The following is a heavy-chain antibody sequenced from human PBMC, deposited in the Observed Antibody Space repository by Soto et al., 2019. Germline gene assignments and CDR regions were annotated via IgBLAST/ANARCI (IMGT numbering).Heavy chain of an antibody. V-gene: IGHV3-15*01. CDR1: GFHVTDAW. Sequence: PGGSLRLSCVASGFHVTDAWMTWVRQAPGKGLEWVGQIKSDSEGGTTEYSTPVRGRFTISRDDSKNTLFLQMNSLTVEDAAVYFCTTDYTISPNFRGWSRAFDYWGHGTLVTVSS. CDR2: IKSDSEGGTT. CDR3: TTDYTISPNFRGWSRAFDY. D-gene: IGHD3-16*01. J-gene: IGHJ4*01.